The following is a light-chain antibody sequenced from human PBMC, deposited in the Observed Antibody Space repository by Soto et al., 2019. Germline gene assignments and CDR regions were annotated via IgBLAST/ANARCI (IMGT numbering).Light chain of an antibody. CDR2: KAS. J-gene: IGKJ1*01. Sequence: DIQMTQSPSTLSASVGDRVTITCRASQSVSSWLAWYQQKPGKAPKLLIYKASSLQSGVPSRFSGSGSGTEFTLTISSLQPDDFATYYCHHDKTYWTFGHGTKVEMK. CDR3: HHDKTYWT. V-gene: IGKV1-5*03. CDR1: QSVSSW.